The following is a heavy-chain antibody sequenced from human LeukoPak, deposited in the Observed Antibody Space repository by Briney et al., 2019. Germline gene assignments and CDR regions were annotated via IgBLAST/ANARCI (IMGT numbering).Heavy chain of an antibody. J-gene: IGHJ6*03. CDR1: GYSISSGYY. CDR2: IYHSGST. Sequence: PSETLSLTCTVSGYSISSGYYWGWIRQPPGKGLEWIGSIYHSGSTYYNPSLKSRVTISVDTSKNQFSLKLSSVTAADTAVYYCARSYYSSGWYGPLYYYYYMDVWGKGTTVTISS. D-gene: IGHD6-19*01. V-gene: IGHV4-38-2*02. CDR3: ARSYYSSGWYGPLYYYYYMDV.